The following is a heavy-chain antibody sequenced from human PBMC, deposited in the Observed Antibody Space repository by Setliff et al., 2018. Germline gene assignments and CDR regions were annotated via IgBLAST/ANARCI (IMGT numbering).Heavy chain of an antibody. Sequence: ASVKVSCKASGYTFTSYDINWVRQATGQGLEWMGWMNPNSGNTGYAQKFQGRVTMTRNTSISTAYMELSRLRSDDTAVYYCASQGEMISPWGYGMDVWGQGTTVTVSS. CDR1: GYTFTSYD. J-gene: IGHJ6*02. V-gene: IGHV1-8*01. CDR3: ASQGEMISPWGYGMDV. CDR2: MNPNSGNT. D-gene: IGHD3-16*01.